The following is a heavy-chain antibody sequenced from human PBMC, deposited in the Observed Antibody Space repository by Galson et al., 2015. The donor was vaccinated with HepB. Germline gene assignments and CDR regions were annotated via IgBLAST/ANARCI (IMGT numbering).Heavy chain of an antibody. Sequence: SVKVSCKASGYTFTSYGISWVRQAPGQGLEWMGWISAYNGNTNYAQKLQGRVTMTTDTSTSTAYMELRSLRSDDTAVYYCARVYQPTVGYCSGGSCYPWGGPRNWVDPWGQGTLVTVSS. V-gene: IGHV1-18*04. J-gene: IGHJ5*02. CDR3: ARVYQPTVGYCSGGSCYPWGGPRNWVDP. D-gene: IGHD2-15*01. CDR1: GYTFTSYG. CDR2: ISAYNGNT.